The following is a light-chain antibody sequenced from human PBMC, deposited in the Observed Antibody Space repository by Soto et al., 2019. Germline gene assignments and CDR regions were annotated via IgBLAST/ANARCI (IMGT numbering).Light chain of an antibody. CDR3: QQRYNCPLT. CDR2: DAS. Sequence: EIVLTQSPAILSLSLGERATPSCRAGQSISSYLAWYQQKPGQAPRLLIYDASNRATGIPARFSGSGSGTDFSLTISSLEPEYCAVYYCQQRYNCPLTFGGGTKVEIK. CDR1: QSISSY. J-gene: IGKJ4*01. V-gene: IGKV3-11*01.